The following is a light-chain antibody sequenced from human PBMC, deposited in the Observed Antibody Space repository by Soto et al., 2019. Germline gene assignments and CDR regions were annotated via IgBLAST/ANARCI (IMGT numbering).Light chain of an antibody. CDR1: SSDVGGYNY. V-gene: IGLV2-14*01. CDR3: NSYTTSSTHI. J-gene: IGLJ2*01. Sequence: QSALTQPASVSGSPGQSITISCTGTSSDVGGYNYVSWYQQHPGKAPKLIIYDVSNRPSGVSNRFSGSKSGNTASLTISGLQTEDEADYYCNSYTTSSTHIFGGGTKSPS. CDR2: DVS.